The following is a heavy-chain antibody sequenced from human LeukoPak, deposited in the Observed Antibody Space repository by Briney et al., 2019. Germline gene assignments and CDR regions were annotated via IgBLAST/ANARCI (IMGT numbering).Heavy chain of an antibody. J-gene: IGHJ4*02. CDR2: ISWNSGDI. CDR1: GFSFGGYA. Sequence: GRSLRLSCAASGFSFGGYALHWVRQAPGKGLEWVASISWNSGDIVHADSVKGRFTISRDNAKNSLYLQMNSLRAEDTAVYYCARDGGHSYEIDYWGQGTPVTVSS. CDR3: ARDGGHSYEIDY. D-gene: IGHD5-18*01. V-gene: IGHV3-9*01.